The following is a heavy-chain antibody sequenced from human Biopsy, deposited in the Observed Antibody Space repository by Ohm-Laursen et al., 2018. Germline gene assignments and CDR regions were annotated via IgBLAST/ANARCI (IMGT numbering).Heavy chain of an antibody. V-gene: IGHV4-59*08. CDR3: ASMPAAIHEPNYSYYGMHV. CDR2: IYYSGSI. CDR1: GGSVNSYS. J-gene: IGHJ6*02. D-gene: IGHD2-2*02. Sequence: TLSLTCIVSGGSVNSYSWSWIRQPPGKGLEWIGYIYYSGSINYNPSLKSRVTISLDTSKNQFSLKLSSVTAADTAVYYCASMPAAIHEPNYSYYGMHVWGQGTTVTVSS.